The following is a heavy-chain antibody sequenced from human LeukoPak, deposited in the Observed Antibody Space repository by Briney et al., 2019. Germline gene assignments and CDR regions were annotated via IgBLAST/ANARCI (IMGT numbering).Heavy chain of an antibody. D-gene: IGHD6-13*01. V-gene: IGHV3-21*04. CDR3: AKGGATYSSSWQTSPWFDP. J-gene: IGHJ5*02. Sequence: KPGGSLRLSCAASGFTFSSYSMNWVRQAPGKGLEWVSSISSSSSYIYYADSVKGRFTISRDNSKNTLYLQMNSLRAEDTAVYYCAKGGATYSSSWQTSPWFDPWGQGTLVTVSS. CDR1: GFTFSSYS. CDR2: ISSSSSYI.